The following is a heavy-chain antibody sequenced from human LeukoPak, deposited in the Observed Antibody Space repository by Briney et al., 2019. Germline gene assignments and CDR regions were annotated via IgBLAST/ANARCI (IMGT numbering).Heavy chain of an antibody. J-gene: IGHJ3*02. V-gene: IGHV3-23*01. Sequence: GGSLRLSCAASGFTFSSYAMNWVRQAPGKGLEWVSGTGSTGVSTFYADSVKGRFTVSRDNSKNTLSLQMNSLRAEDTAVYYCARDGGVGGSYFGGAFDIWGQGTMVTVSS. D-gene: IGHD1-26*01. CDR2: TGSTGVST. CDR3: ARDGGVGGSYFGGAFDI. CDR1: GFTFSSYA.